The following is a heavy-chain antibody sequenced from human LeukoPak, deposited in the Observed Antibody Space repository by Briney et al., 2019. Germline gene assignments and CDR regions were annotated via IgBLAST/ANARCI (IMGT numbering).Heavy chain of an antibody. CDR1: GFTFSSYA. J-gene: IGHJ3*02. Sequence: GGSLRLSCAASGFTFSSYAMSWVRQAPGKGLEWVSAISGSGGSTYYADSVKGRFTISRDNSKNTLYLQMNSLRAEDTAVYYCAKGYCSGGSCWDAFDIWGQGTMVTVSS. CDR2: ISGSGGST. D-gene: IGHD2-15*01. CDR3: AKGYCSGGSCWDAFDI. V-gene: IGHV3-23*01.